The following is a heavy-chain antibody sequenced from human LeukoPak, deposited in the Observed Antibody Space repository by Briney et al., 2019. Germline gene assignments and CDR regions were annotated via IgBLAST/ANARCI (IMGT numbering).Heavy chain of an antibody. D-gene: IGHD3-10*01. V-gene: IGHV3-23*01. J-gene: IGHJ4*02. Sequence: PGGSLRLTCATSGFPFSCYAMSWVRQAPGKGLEWVSAISGTGDNTYHADSVKGRFTISRDNSKNTLYLQMNSLRAEDTAVYYCARDHTMVRGVSDYWGQGTLATVSS. CDR2: ISGTGDNT. CDR3: ARDHTMVRGVSDY. CDR1: GFPFSCYA.